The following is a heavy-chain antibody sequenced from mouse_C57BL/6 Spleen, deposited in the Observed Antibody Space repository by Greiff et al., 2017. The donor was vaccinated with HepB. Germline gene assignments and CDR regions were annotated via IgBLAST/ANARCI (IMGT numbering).Heavy chain of an antibody. CDR2: IHPNSGST. V-gene: IGHV1-64*01. CDR1: GYTFTSYW. J-gene: IGHJ3*01. Sequence: QVQLQQSGAELMKPGASVKLSCKASGYTFTSYWMHWVKQRPGQGLEWIGMIHPNSGSTNYNEKFKSKATLTVDKSSSTAYMQLSSLTSEDSAVYYCARSDYYGSTVPYWGQGTLVTVSA. CDR3: ARSDYYGSTVPY. D-gene: IGHD1-1*01.